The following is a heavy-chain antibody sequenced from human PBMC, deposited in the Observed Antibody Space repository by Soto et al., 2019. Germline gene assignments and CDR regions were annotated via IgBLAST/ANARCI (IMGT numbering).Heavy chain of an antibody. Sequence: PSETLSLTCAVSGGSISSSNWWSWVRQPPGKGLEWIGEIYHSGSTNYNPSLKSRVTISADKSKNQFSLKLSSVTAADTAVYYCARDLGASGYYYGMDVWGQGTTVTVSS. CDR2: IYHSGST. V-gene: IGHV4-4*02. CDR1: GGSISSSNW. D-gene: IGHD1-26*01. J-gene: IGHJ6*02. CDR3: ARDLGASGYYYGMDV.